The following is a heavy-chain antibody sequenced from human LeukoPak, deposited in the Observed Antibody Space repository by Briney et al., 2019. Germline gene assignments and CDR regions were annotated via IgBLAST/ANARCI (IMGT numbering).Heavy chain of an antibody. CDR3: ARGGRDYYGSGSYYKAPFGY. CDR2: INHSGST. Sequence: SETLSLTCAVYGGSFGGYYWSWIRQPPGKGLEWIGEINHSGSTNYNPSLKSRVTISVDTSKNQFSLKLSSVTAADTAVYYCARGGRDYYGSGSYYKAPFGYWGQGTLVTVSS. J-gene: IGHJ4*02. D-gene: IGHD3-10*01. CDR1: GGSFGGYY. V-gene: IGHV4-34*01.